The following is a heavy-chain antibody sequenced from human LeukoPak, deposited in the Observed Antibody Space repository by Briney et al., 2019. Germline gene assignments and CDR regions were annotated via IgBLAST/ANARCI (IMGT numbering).Heavy chain of an antibody. CDR1: GFTFSSYS. CDR3: ARHRTASDY. J-gene: IGHJ4*02. D-gene: IGHD3-16*02. V-gene: IGHV3-7*01. CDR2: IKQDGSEN. Sequence: GGSLRLSCAASGFTFSSYSMNWVRQAPGKGLEWVANIKQDGSENHYVDSVKGRFTIARDNAKNSLSLQMNSLRAEDTAVYYCARHRTASDYWGQGTLVTVSS.